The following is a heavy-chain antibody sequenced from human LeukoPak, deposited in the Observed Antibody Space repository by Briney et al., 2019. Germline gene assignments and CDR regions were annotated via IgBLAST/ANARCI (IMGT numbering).Heavy chain of an antibody. V-gene: IGHV3-7*01. D-gene: IGHD2-2*01. CDR2: IKQDGSEK. Sequence: PGGSLRLSCAASGFTFSSYWTSWVRQAPGKGLEWVANIKQDGSEKYYVDSVKGRFTISRDNAKNSLYLQMNSLRAEDTAVYYCARDHPVVPAEIFDYWGQGTLVTVSS. CDR3: ARDHPVVPAEIFDY. CDR1: GFTFSSYW. J-gene: IGHJ4*02.